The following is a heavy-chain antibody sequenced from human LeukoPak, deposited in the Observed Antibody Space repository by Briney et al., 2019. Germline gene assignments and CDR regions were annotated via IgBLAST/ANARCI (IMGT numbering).Heavy chain of an antibody. D-gene: IGHD3-22*01. CDR3: ARDLGPDYYDSSGYSNY. J-gene: IGHJ4*02. V-gene: IGHV4-61*01. CDR1: GGSISSSSYY. CDR2: IYYSGST. Sequence: PSETLSLTCTVSGGSISSSSYYWSWIRQPPGKGLEWIGYIYYSGSTNYNPSLKSRVTISVDTSKNQFSLKLSSVTAADTAVYYCARDLGPDYYDSSGYSNYWGQGTLVTVSS.